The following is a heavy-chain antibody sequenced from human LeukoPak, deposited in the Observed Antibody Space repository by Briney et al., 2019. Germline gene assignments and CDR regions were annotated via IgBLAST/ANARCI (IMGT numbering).Heavy chain of an antibody. V-gene: IGHV4-59*01. CDR2: LYYSGTTT. J-gene: IGHJ6*02. Sequence: SETLSLTCTVSGGSISSSYWSWIRQSPGKGLEWIGSLYYSGTTTKYNPSLKSRVTMSVDRSRNQFSLRVSSVTAADTAAYYCAREAKVWGFASDYYYYGMDVWGQGTTVTVSS. CDR1: GGSISSSY. D-gene: IGHD3-16*01. CDR3: AREAKVWGFASDYYYYGMDV.